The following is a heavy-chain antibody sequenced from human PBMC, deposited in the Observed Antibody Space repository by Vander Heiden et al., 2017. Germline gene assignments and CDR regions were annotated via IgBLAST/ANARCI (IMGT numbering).Heavy chain of an antibody. Sequence: EVQLVESGGGLVQPGASLRLSCAASGFTFRSSWMHCVRQAPGKGLVGVSRINSDGRSTSYADSVKGRFTISRDNAKNTLYLQMNSLRAEDTAVYYCARDLSYYGSGSYYRFYYYGMDVWGQGTTVTVSS. CDR1: GFTFRSSW. CDR2: INSDGRST. CDR3: ARDLSYYGSGSYYRFYYYGMDV. J-gene: IGHJ6*02. V-gene: IGHV3-74*01. D-gene: IGHD3-10*01.